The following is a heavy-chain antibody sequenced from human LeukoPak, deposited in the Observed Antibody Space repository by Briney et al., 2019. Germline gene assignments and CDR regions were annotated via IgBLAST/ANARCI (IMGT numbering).Heavy chain of an antibody. V-gene: IGHV3-30*06. CDR1: GFTFSNFG. CDR3: ARGRVGSLLGPLDY. J-gene: IGHJ4*02. CDR2: IQSDGRNI. D-gene: IGHD1-26*01. Sequence: PGGSLRLSCAASGFTFSNFGMHWVRQAPGKGLEWVTFIQSDGRNIYYADSVKGRFTISRDNSKNTLDLQMNSLRVEDTAVYYCARGRVGSLLGPLDYWGQGTLVTVSS.